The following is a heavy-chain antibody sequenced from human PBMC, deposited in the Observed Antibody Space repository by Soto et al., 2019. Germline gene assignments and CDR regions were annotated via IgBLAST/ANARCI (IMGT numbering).Heavy chain of an antibody. V-gene: IGHV3-15*01. D-gene: IGHD2-15*01. CDR3: TTDLWRIAVVVGSTGYFNP. CDR2: IKSKSDGGTT. Sequence: GRSLRLSCAASGFTFSDAWMSWVRQAPGKGLDWVGRIKSKSDGGTTEYAAPVRGRFTISRDDSKNTLYLQMNSLKTEDTAVYYCTTDLWRIAVVVGSTGYFNPWGQGTPVTVSS. J-gene: IGHJ5*02. CDR1: GFTFSDAW.